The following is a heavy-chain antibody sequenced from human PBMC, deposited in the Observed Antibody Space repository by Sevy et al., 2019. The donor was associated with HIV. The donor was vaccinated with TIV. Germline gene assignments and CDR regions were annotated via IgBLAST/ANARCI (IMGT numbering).Heavy chain of an antibody. CDR1: GFSFSSYS. CDR3: ARTGAYADTYYHHYAMDV. J-gene: IGHJ6*02. CDR2: INQDGSVK. Sequence: GGSLRLSCAASGFSFSSYSMNWVRQAPGKGLEWVANINQDGSVKYYLDSVMGRFTISRDSARNSVYLQINSLRADDTARYYCARTGAYADTYYHHYAMDVWGQGTSVTVSS. V-gene: IGHV3-7*03. D-gene: IGHD4-17*01.